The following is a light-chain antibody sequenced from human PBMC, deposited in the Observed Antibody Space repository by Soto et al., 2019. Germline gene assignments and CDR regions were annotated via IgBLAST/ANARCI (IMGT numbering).Light chain of an antibody. J-gene: IGKJ1*01. Sequence: DIQMTQSPSTLSASVGDRVTITFRAIQSIITSLAWYQQKPGKAPKLLIYKASSLQSGVPSRFSGSGSGTEFTLTISSLQPDDFATYYCQQYNSYSRTFGQGTKVDI. V-gene: IGKV1-5*03. CDR1: QSIITS. CDR3: QQYNSYSRT. CDR2: KAS.